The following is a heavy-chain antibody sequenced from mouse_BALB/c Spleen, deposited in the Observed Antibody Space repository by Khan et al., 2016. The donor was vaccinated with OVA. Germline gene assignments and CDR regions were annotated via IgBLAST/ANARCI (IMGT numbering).Heavy chain of an antibody. Sequence: VQLKESGPGLVHPSQSLSLTCTVTGYSITSDYAWNWIRQFPGNKLEWMGYINYSGSTNYNPALKSRISITRDTSKNQFFLQLNSVTTEDTATYYGASDGSRYNYAMDYWGQGTSVTVSS. CDR3: ASDGSRYNYAMDY. J-gene: IGHJ4*01. V-gene: IGHV3-2*02. CDR2: INYSGST. CDR1: GYSITSDYA. D-gene: IGHD2-3*01.